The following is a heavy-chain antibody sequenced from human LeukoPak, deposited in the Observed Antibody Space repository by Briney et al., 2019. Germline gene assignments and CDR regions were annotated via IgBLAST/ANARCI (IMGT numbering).Heavy chain of an antibody. V-gene: IGHV4-4*07. Sequence: SETLSLTCTVSGGSISSYYWSWIRQPAGKGLEWIGRIYTSGSTNYNPSLKSRVTMSVDTSKNQFSLKLSSVTAADTAVYYCARGHNYCSSTSCYYYYYYYYMDVWGKGTTVTVSS. D-gene: IGHD2-2*01. J-gene: IGHJ6*03. CDR2: IYTSGST. CDR3: ARGHNYCSSTSCYYYYYYYYMDV. CDR1: GGSISSYY.